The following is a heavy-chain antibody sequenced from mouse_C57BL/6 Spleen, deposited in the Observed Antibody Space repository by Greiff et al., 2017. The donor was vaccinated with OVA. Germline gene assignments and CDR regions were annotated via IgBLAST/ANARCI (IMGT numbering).Heavy chain of an antibody. Sequence: QVQLQQPGAELVMPGASVKLSCKASGYTFTSYWMHWVKQRPGQGLEWIGEIDPSDSYTNYTQKFKGKSTLTVDKSSSTDYMQLSSLTSEDSAVYYCARGLLGDFDYWGQGTTLTVSS. CDR3: ARGLLGDFDY. J-gene: IGHJ2*01. CDR2: IDPSDSYT. V-gene: IGHV1-69*01. CDR1: GYTFTSYW. D-gene: IGHD2-10*01.